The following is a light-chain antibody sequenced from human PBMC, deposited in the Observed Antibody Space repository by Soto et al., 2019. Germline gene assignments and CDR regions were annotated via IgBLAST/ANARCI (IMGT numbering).Light chain of an antibody. V-gene: IGKV3-11*01. CDR3: QQRSNWPPGVT. Sequence: EIVLTQSPATLSLSPGERATLSCRASQSVSSYLAWHQQKPGQAPRLLIYDAFNRATGIPARFSGSGSGTDFTLTISSLEPEDFAVYYCQQRSNWPPGVTFGPGTKVDIK. J-gene: IGKJ3*01. CDR2: DAF. CDR1: QSVSSY.